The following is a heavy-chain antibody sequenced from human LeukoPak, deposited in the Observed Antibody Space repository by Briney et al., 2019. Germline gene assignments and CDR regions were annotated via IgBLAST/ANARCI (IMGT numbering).Heavy chain of an antibody. V-gene: IGHV3-23*01. D-gene: IGHD4-11*01. CDR2: ISGSGGST. J-gene: IGHJ4*02. CDR1: GFTFSSYA. Sequence: GGSLRLSCAASGFTFSSYAMSWVRQAPGKGLEWVSAISGSGGSTYYADSVKGRFTISRDNSKNMLYLQMNSLRAEDTAVYYCAKDRDYSKSVWDYWGQGTLVTVSS. CDR3: AKDRDYSKSVWDY.